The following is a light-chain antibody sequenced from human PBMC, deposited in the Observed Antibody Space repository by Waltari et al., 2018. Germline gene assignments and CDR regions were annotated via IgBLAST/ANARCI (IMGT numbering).Light chain of an antibody. CDR3: QSYDTSLSVV. V-gene: IGLV1-40*01. CDR1: GSNLGAGYD. J-gene: IGLJ2*01. CDR2: GIS. Sequence: QSVLTQPPSVSGAPGQRVTISCTGSGSNLGAGYDVHWYQQIPGKAPKPLIYGISNRPPGVPARFPGSQTGPSASLAITGLQADDEADYYCQSYDTSLSVVFGGGTKLTVL.